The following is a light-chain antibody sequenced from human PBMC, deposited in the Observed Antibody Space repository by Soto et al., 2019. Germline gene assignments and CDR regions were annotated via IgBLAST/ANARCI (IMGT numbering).Light chain of an antibody. Sequence: QSVLTQPPSVSAAPGQKVTISCSGSSSNIGSNYVSWYQQLPGTAPKLLIYDTKARPPEIPERFSGSKSGTSASLAIRGLRSEDEADYYCAAWDDSLSGLYVFGTGTKVTVL. J-gene: IGLJ1*01. CDR2: DTK. CDR1: SSNIGSNY. CDR3: AAWDDSLSGLYV. V-gene: IGLV1-51*01.